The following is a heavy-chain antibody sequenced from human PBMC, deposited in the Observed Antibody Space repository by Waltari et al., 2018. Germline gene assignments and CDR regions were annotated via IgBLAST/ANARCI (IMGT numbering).Heavy chain of an antibody. CDR1: GGTFSSYA. D-gene: IGHD3-10*01. CDR3: ARGALGVQGVISRLGDYYFDY. V-gene: IGHV1-69*05. Sequence: QVQLVQSGAEVKKPGSSVKVSCKASGGTFSSYAISWVRQAPGQGLEWMGGIIPIFGTANYAQKFQGRVTITTDESTSTAYMELSSLRSEDTAVYYCARGALGVQGVISRLGDYYFDYWGQGTLVTVSS. J-gene: IGHJ4*02. CDR2: IIPIFGTA.